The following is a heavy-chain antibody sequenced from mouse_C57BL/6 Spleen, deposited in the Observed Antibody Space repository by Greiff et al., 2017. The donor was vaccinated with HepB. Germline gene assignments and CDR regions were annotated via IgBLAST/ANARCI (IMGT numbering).Heavy chain of an antibody. J-gene: IGHJ1*03. CDR2: ISSGGDYI. V-gene: IGHV5-9-1*02. Sequence: EVMLVESGEGLVKPGGSLKLSCAASGFTFSSYAMSWVRQTPEKRLEWVAYISSGGDYIYYADTVKGRFTISRDNARNTLYLQMSSLKSEDTAMYYCTRERYYGSSYRYFDVWGTGTTVTVTS. CDR1: GFTFSSYA. CDR3: TRERYYGSSYRYFDV. D-gene: IGHD1-1*01.